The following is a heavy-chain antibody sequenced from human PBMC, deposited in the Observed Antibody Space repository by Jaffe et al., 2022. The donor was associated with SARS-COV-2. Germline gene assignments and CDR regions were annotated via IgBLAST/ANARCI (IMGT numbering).Heavy chain of an antibody. Sequence: EVQLVQSGAEVKKSGESLKISCKGSGYSFNTYWIGWVRQMPGKGLEWMGIIYPADSDTRYSPSFQGQVTISADKSITTAYLQWSSLKASDTAMYYCARRGLYNWNYVDYWGQGTLVTVSS. J-gene: IGHJ4*02. D-gene: IGHD1-20*01. CDR2: IYPADSDT. V-gene: IGHV5-51*01. CDR3: ARRGLYNWNYVDY. CDR1: GYSFNTYW.